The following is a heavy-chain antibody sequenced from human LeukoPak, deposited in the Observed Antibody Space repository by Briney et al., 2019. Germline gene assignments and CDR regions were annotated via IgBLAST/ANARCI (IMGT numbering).Heavy chain of an antibody. Sequence: PGGSLRLSCAASGFTFSSYEMNWVRQAPGKGLEWVSYISSSGSTIYYADSVKGRFTISRDNAKNSLYLQMNSLRAEDTAVYYCARPNMVRGVILWDYWGQGTLVTVSS. CDR1: GFTFSSYE. CDR2: ISSSGSTI. D-gene: IGHD3-10*01. J-gene: IGHJ4*02. V-gene: IGHV3-48*03. CDR3: ARPNMVRGVILWDY.